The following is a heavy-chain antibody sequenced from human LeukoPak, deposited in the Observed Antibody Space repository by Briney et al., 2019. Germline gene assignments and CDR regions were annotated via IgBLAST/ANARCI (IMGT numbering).Heavy chain of an antibody. CDR3: ARGHDRSGYAFDI. J-gene: IGHJ3*02. CDR2: IYYSGST. D-gene: IGHD3-22*01. CDR1: GGSISSGGYS. V-gene: IGHV4-31*03. Sequence: SQTLSLTCTVSGGSISSGGYSWSWIRQHPGKGLEWIGYIYYSGSTYYNPSLKSRVTISVDTSKNQFSLKLSSVTAADTAVYYCARGHDRSGYAFDIWGQGTMVTVSS.